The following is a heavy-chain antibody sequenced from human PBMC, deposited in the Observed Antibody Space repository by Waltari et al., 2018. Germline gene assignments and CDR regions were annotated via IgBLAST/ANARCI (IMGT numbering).Heavy chain of an antibody. J-gene: IGHJ3*02. V-gene: IGHV3-49*03. D-gene: IGHD2-2*01. CDR1: EFTFDDYA. CDR2: IRTRSHGVTT. CDR3: TRVSTVPAAADAFDI. Sequence: EVQVVESGGDLVQQGRSLRLSCIGSEFTFDDYAMSWFRQAPGKGLEWVGLIRTRSHGVTTEYAASVKGRFSISRNDFRRIAYLQMNSLKTEDTAVYYCTRVSTVPAAADAFDIWCQGTMVTVSS.